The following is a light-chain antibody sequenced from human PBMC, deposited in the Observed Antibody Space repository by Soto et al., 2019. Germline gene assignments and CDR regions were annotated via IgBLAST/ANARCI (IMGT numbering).Light chain of an antibody. CDR3: QQYKSYSGT. CDR1: QSISSW. V-gene: IGKV1-5*01. Sequence: DIQMTQSPSTLSASVGDRVTITCRASQSISSWLAWYQQKPGKAPKLLIYDASSLESGVTSKFSGSGSGTEFTLTISSLQPEDFATYYCQQYKSYSGTFGQGTKVDIK. CDR2: DAS. J-gene: IGKJ1*01.